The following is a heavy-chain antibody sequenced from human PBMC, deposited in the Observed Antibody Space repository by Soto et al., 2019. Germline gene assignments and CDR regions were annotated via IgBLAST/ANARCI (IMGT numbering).Heavy chain of an antibody. J-gene: IGHJ6*02. Sequence: QVQLQESGPGLVKPSQTLSLTCSVSGVSVSSGGYYWSWIRQHPGKGLEWIGYIYNSGPTYSNPHFKTRRTISVDTSKNQFALKVTSVTAADTAVYYCARDGAVPSGMDVWGHGTTVTLSS. V-gene: IGHV4-31*03. CDR3: ARDGAVPSGMDV. CDR1: GVSVSSGGYY. D-gene: IGHD3-16*01. CDR2: IYNSGPT.